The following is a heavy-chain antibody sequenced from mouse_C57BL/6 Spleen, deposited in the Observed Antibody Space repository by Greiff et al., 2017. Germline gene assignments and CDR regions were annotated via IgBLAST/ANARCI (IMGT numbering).Heavy chain of an antibody. J-gene: IGHJ2*01. CDR2: IDPSDSET. D-gene: IGHD2-1*01. CDR1: GYTFTSYW. V-gene: IGHV1-52*01. CDR3: ARRGNWSFDY. Sequence: QVQLQQSGAELVRPGSSVKLSCKASGYTFTSYWMHWVKQRPIQGLEWIGNIDPSDSETHYNQKFKDKATLTVDKSSSTAYMQLSSLTSEDSAVYYCARRGNWSFDYWGQGTTLTVSS.